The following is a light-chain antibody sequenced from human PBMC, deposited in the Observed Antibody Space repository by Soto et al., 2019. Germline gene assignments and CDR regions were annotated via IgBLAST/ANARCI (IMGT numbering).Light chain of an antibody. CDR2: DVT. CDR1: SSDVGGYNY. J-gene: IGLJ1*01. Sequence: QSVLTQPRSVSGSPGQSVTISCTGTSSDVGGYNYVSRYQQHPGKAPKLMIYDVTKRASGVPDRFSGSKSGNTASLTISGLQAEDEADYYCCSYAGTYTYVFGSGTKVTVL. V-gene: IGLV2-11*01. CDR3: CSYAGTYTYV.